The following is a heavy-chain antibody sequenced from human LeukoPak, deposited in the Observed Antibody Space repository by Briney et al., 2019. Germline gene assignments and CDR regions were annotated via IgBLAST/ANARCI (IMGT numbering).Heavy chain of an antibody. D-gene: IGHD5-24*01. CDR1: GFTFSSYG. V-gene: IGHV3-30*18. Sequence: GGSLRLSCAASGFTFSSYGMHWVRQAPGKGLEWVAVISYDGSNKYYGDSVKGRFSISRDNSKNTLYLQMNSLRAEDTAVYYCAKDLRAQMATDDYWGRGTLVTVSS. CDR3: AKDLRAQMATDDY. J-gene: IGHJ4*02. CDR2: ISYDGSNK.